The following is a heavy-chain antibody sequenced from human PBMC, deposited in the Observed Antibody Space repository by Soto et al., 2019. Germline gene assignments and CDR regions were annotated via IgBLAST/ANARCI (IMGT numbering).Heavy chain of an antibody. V-gene: IGHV3-30*18. D-gene: IGHD2-8*02. CDR3: AKDEYWESQLYYFMDL. CDR1: GFTFSSYA. CDR2: ISHDGNVN. J-gene: IGHJ6*03. Sequence: GGSLRLSCEASGFTFSSYAMHWVRQAPGKGLEWVAVISHDGNVNYYSESVKGRFTMSRDNSNDTLYLQMDSLRTEDTAVYFCAKDEYWESQLYYFMDLWGKGTPVTVSS.